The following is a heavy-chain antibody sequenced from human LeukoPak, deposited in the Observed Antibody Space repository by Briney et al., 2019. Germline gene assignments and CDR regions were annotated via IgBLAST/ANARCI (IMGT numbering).Heavy chain of an antibody. CDR1: GFTFSSYS. D-gene: IGHD3-3*01. J-gene: IGHJ4*02. Sequence: VGSLRLSCAASGFTFSSYSMNWVRQAPGKGLEWVSSISSSSSYIYYADSVKGRFTISRDNAKNSLYLQMNSLRAEDTAVYYCARDFSFLFDYWGQGTLVTVSS. CDR2: ISSSSSYI. V-gene: IGHV3-21*01. CDR3: ARDFSFLFDY.